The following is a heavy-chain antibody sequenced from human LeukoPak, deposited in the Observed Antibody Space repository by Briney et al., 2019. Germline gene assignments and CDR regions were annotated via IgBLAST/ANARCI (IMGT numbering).Heavy chain of an antibody. Sequence: SETLSLTCAVSGYSITTVYYWGWIRQPPGKGLEWIASIYHSGSTYYNPSLRSRVTISVDTSKNQFSLKLSSVTAADTAVYYCARHRNDFWSGHTWYFDLWGRGTLVTVSS. J-gene: IGHJ2*01. D-gene: IGHD3-3*01. CDR1: GYSITTVYY. V-gene: IGHV4-38-2*01. CDR2: IYHSGST. CDR3: ARHRNDFWSGHTWYFDL.